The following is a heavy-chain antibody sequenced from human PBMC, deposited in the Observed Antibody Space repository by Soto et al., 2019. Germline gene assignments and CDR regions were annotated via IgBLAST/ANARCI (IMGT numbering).Heavy chain of an antibody. Sequence: QVQLQESGPGLVKPSQTLSLTCTVSGGSISSGDYYWSGIRQPPGTDLEWTGYIYYSGSTYYNPSLKSRVTISVDTSKNQFSLKLCSVTAADTAVYYCARASPVVTDVWCQGTTVTVSS. CDR3: ARASPVVTDV. V-gene: IGHV4-30-4*01. D-gene: IGHD5-18*01. J-gene: IGHJ6*02. CDR2: IYYSGST. CDR1: GGSISSGDYY.